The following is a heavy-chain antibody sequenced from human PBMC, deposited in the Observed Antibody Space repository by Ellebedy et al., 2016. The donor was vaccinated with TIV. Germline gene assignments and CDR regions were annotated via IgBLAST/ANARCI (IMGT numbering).Heavy chain of an antibody. Sequence: GESLKISCAASGFTFSAYGMHSVRQAPGTGLEWVTYIRYDGSNKYYADSVKGRFTISRDNSKTTLFLEMNSLRAEDKAIYYCAGIWFGDSLRENRDYWGRGTLVTVSA. CDR1: GFTFSAYG. CDR2: IRYDGSNK. D-gene: IGHD3-10*01. CDR3: AGIWFGDSLRENRDY. V-gene: IGHV3-30*02. J-gene: IGHJ4*02.